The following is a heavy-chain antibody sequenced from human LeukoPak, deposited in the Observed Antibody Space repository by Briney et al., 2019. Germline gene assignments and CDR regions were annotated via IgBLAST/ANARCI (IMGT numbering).Heavy chain of an antibody. V-gene: IGHV3-7*03. CDR1: GFTFGKYW. CDR2: IKLDGSEK. Sequence: PGGSLRLSCVASGFTFGKYWMSWVRQAPGKGLEWVANIKLDGSEKNYVDSVKGRFTISRDNTKNSLYLQTNSLRVEDTAVFYCARDQYDTWSRRGNFDSWGQGTLVIVSS. J-gene: IGHJ4*02. D-gene: IGHD3-3*01. CDR3: ARDQYDTWSRRGNFDS.